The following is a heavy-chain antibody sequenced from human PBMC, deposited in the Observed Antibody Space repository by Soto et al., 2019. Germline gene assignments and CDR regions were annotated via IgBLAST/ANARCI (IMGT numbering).Heavy chain of an antibody. CDR3: AKEGHYGDYAGENWFDS. CDR2: INSDGSHT. CDR1: GFTFFAYW. V-gene: IGHV3-74*01. Sequence: EVQLVESGGGLVQPGGSLRLSCAASGFTFFAYWIHWVRQVPGKGLVWVSRINSDGSHTRYADSVRGRFTISRDNSKNTVYLQMNSLTAEDTAVYYCAKEGHYGDYAGENWFDSWGQGSLVTVSS. J-gene: IGHJ5*01. D-gene: IGHD4-17*01.